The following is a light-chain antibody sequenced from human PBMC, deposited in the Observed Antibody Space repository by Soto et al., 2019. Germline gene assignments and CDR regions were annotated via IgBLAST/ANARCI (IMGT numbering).Light chain of an antibody. Sequence: DFQMTQSPSSLSAAVGDRVAITCRASQDISTWLAWYQQKPGKAPKLLIYAASSLQSAVPSRFSGSGSGTDFTLTISSLQPEDSATYYCRQANTFPFSFGPGTKVDIK. V-gene: IGKV1-12*02. CDR1: QDISTW. J-gene: IGKJ3*01. CDR2: AAS. CDR3: RQANTFPFS.